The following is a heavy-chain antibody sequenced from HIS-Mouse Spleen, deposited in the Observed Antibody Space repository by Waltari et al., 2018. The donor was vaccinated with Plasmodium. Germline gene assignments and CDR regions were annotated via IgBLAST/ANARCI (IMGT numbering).Heavy chain of an antibody. CDR2: ISYDGSNK. D-gene: IGHD2-15*01. Sequence: QVQLVESGGGVVQPGRSLRLSCAALGFPFTSYAMHWVRQAPGKGLEWVAVISYDGSNKYYADSVKGRFTISRDNSKNTLYLQMNSLRAEDTAVYYCARDRRLAFDYWGQGTLVTVSS. CDR3: ARDRRLAFDY. CDR1: GFPFTSYA. J-gene: IGHJ4*02. V-gene: IGHV3-30-3*01.